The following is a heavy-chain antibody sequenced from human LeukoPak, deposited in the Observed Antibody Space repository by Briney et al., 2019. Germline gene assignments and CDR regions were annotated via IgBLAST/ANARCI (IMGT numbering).Heavy chain of an antibody. CDR3: TRTPVPY. J-gene: IGHJ4*02. Sequence: KSGGSLRLSCAASGFTSNNAWMSWVRQAPGKGLEWVARIKSKTEGGTTDYAAPVKGRFTISRDDSKNTLYLQMDSLKIEDTAVYYCTRTPVPYWGQGTLVTVSS. D-gene: IGHD1-14*01. CDR2: IKSKTEGGTT. V-gene: IGHV3-15*01. CDR1: GFTSNNAW.